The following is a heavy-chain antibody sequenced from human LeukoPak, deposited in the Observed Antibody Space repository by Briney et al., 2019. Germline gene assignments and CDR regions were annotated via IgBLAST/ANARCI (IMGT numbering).Heavy chain of an antibody. Sequence: PSETLSLTCAVYGGSFSGYYWSWVRQPPGKGLEWIGEINHSGSTNYNPSLKSRVTISVDTSKNQFSLKLSSVTAADTAVYYCARVRNTTVTTWEIVYWGQGTLVTVSS. D-gene: IGHD4-17*01. CDR1: GGSFSGYY. CDR3: ARVRNTTVTTWEIVY. CDR2: INHSGST. J-gene: IGHJ4*02. V-gene: IGHV4-34*01.